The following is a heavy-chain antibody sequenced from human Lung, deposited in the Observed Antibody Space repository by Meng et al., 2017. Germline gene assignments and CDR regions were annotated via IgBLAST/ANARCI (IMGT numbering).Heavy chain of an antibody. D-gene: IGHD6-6*01. CDR3: AREGGSSSHFDY. CDR1: GYTFTDYY. Sequence: QVQLVQSGAEVKRPGASVRVSCKASGYTFTDYYMQWVRQAPRQGLEWMGRMNPNSGDTKYAQKFQGRVTMTGYTSISTAYMELSRLTSDDTAVYYCAREGGSSSHFDYWGQGTLVTVSS. CDR2: MNPNSGDT. V-gene: IGHV1-2*06. J-gene: IGHJ4*02.